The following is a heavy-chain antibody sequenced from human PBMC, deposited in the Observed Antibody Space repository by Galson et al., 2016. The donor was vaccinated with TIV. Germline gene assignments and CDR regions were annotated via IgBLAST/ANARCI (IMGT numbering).Heavy chain of an antibody. V-gene: IGHV5-51*03. CDR2: IYPDDSDT. Sequence: QSGAEVIKPGESLKISCKGSGYNFPIYWIGWVRQMPGKGLEWVGVIYPDDSDTRYSPTFQGQVIISADKSTTTAYLQWSSLKASDTALYYCARVSRREVTDGYFDLWGRGTLVTVSS. J-gene: IGHJ2*01. CDR1: GYNFPIYW. D-gene: IGHD2-21*02. CDR3: ARVSRREVTDGYFDL.